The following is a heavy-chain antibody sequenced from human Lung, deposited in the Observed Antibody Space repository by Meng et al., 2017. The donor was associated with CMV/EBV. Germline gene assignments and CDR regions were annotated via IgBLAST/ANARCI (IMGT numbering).Heavy chain of an antibody. CDR3: ARDLRVIAVLLAAPGAFDC. D-gene: IGHD2-2*01. J-gene: IGHJ4*02. Sequence: GESXKISCAASGFTFSSNDMHWVRQTTGKGLEWVSAIGTAGDTYYPGSVKGRFTISRENAKNSFYLQMNSLRAGDTAVYYCARDLRVIAVLLAAPGAFDCWXQGTXVTVSS. CDR1: GFTFSSND. V-gene: IGHV3-13*01. CDR2: IGTAGDT.